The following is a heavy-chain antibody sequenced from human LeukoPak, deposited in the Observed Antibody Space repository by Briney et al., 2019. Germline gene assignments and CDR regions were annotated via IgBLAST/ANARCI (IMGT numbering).Heavy chain of an antibody. CDR3: ARGVWYGELPPDY. CDR1: GGSFSGYY. V-gene: IGHV4-34*01. J-gene: IGHJ4*02. Sequence: SETLSLTCAVYGGSFSGYYWSWIRQPPGKGLEWIGEINHRGSTNYNPSLKGRVTISVDTSKSQFSLKLTSVTAADTAVYYCARGVWYGELPPDYWGQGTLVTVSS. D-gene: IGHD3-10*01. CDR2: INHRGST.